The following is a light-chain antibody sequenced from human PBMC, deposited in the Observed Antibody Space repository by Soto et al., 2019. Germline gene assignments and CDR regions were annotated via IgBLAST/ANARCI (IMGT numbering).Light chain of an antibody. V-gene: IGKV1-5*01. Sequence: DIQMTQSPSTLSGSVGDRVTITCRASQSIRTWLAWYQQKPGKAPKLQIHDASSLESGVPSRFSGSGSGTEFTLTISSLQPDDFATYYCQYHDDHFGPGTKVDIK. CDR3: QYHDDH. CDR2: DAS. J-gene: IGKJ3*01. CDR1: QSIRTW.